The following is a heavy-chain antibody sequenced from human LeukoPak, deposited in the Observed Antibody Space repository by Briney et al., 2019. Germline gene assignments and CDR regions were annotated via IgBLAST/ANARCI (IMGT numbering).Heavy chain of an antibody. J-gene: IGHJ4*02. D-gene: IGHD2-15*01. CDR3: TSHRPYCSGGSCPTGPFDY. CDR2: IRSKAYGGTT. Sequence: PGRSLRLSCTAPGFTFGDYAMSWFRQAPGKGLEWVGFIRSKAYGGTTEYAASVKGRFTISRDDSKSIAYLQMNSLKTEDTAVYYCTSHRPYCSGGSCPTGPFDYWGQGTLVTVSS. CDR1: GFTFGDYA. V-gene: IGHV3-49*03.